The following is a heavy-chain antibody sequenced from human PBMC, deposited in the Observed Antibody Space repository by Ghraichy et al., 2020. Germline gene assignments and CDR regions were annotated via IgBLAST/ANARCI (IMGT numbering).Heavy chain of an antibody. CDR2: IDYSGST. CDR3: ESSGSFFHFDY. V-gene: IGHV4-39*01. Sequence: SETLSLTCSVSGASVSTRISYWGWIRQPPGKGLEWLVIIDYSGSTYYNPSLKSRVTMSVDTSKKQFSLEVGSLTAADTAVYYCESSGSFFHFDYWGQGILVTVSS. D-gene: IGHD3-10*01. J-gene: IGHJ4*02. CDR1: GASVSTRISY.